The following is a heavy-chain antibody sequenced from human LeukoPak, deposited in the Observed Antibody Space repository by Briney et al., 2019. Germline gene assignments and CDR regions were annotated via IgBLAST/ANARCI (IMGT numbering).Heavy chain of an antibody. CDR3: ASREALGGYYDSSGYFDY. J-gene: IGHJ4*02. CDR2: IYYSGST. CDR1: GGSISSSSYY. D-gene: IGHD3-22*01. Sequence: SETLSLTCTVSGGSISSSSYYWGWIRQPPGKGLEWIGSIYYSGSTYYNPSLKSRVTISVDTSKNQFSLKLSSVTAADTAVYYCASREALGGYYDSSGYFDYWGQGTLVTVSS. V-gene: IGHV4-39*07.